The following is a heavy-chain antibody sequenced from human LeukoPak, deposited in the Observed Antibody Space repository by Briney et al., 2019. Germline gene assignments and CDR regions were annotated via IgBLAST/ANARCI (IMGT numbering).Heavy chain of an antibody. D-gene: IGHD5-18*01. Sequence: GASVKVSCKASGYTFTSYAMHWVRQAPGQRLEWMGWINAGNGNTKYSQKFQGRVTITRDTSASTAYMELSSLRSEDTAVYYCASSGLAKRPPGYSYGYGLDSPETKFDYWGQGTLVTVSS. CDR2: INAGNGNT. CDR3: ASSGLAKRPPGYSYGYGLDSPETKFDY. J-gene: IGHJ4*02. CDR1: GYTFTSYA. V-gene: IGHV1-3*01.